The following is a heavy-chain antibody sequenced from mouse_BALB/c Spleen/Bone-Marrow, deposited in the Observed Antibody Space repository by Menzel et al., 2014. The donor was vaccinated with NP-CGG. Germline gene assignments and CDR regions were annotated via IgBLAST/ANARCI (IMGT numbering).Heavy chain of an antibody. V-gene: IGHV14-3*02. CDR1: GFNIEDTY. J-gene: IGHJ3*01. Sequence: VQLQQSGAELVKPGASVKLSCTASGFNIEDTYVHWVKQRPEQGLEWIGRIDPANGNTKYDPKFQGKATVTSDTSSNTAYLHLNSLTSKDTAVYYCAEGYDSWFAYWGQGTLVTVSA. CDR3: AEGYDSWFAY. CDR2: IDPANGNT. D-gene: IGHD2-2*01.